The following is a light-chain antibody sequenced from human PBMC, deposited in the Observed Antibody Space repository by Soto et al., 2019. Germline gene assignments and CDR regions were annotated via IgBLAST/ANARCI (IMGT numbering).Light chain of an antibody. CDR1: QSTGKTY. CDR2: GTS. CDR3: QQYGRSRT. V-gene: IGKV3-20*01. J-gene: IGKJ1*01. Sequence: EIELTQSPGTLSLSPGERATLSCRASQSTGKTYLAWYQQKPGQAPRLLIYGTSSRATGIPDRFSGSGSGTEFTLTIDRVEPEDFAVYYCQQYGRSRTFGQGTKVEVK.